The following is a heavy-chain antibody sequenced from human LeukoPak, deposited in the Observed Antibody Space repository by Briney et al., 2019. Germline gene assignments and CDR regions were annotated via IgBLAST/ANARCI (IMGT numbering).Heavy chain of an antibody. CDR1: GFTFSSYS. Sequence: PGGSLRLSCAASGFTFSSYSVNWVRQAPGKGLEWVSSISSSSSYIYYADSVKGRFTISRDNAKNSLYLQMNSLRAEDTAVYYCARDDFGDPVTTLDYWGQGTLVTVSS. D-gene: IGHD4-17*01. J-gene: IGHJ4*02. CDR2: ISSSSSYI. V-gene: IGHV3-21*01. CDR3: ARDDFGDPVTTLDY.